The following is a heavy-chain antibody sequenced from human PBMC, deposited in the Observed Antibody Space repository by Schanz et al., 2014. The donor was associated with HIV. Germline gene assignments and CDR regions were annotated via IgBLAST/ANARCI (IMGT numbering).Heavy chain of an antibody. D-gene: IGHD1-26*01. CDR1: GYIFTSNG. CDR2: ISAYNGKT. CDR3: ASLVGATGLELDY. V-gene: IGHV1-18*01. J-gene: IGHJ4*02. Sequence: QVQLVQSGAEVKKPGASVKVSCKASGYIFTSNGISWVRQAPGQGLEWMGWISAYNGKTNYARKVQGRVTMTTDTSTTTAYMELSSLRSEDTAVYYCASLVGATGLELDYWGQGTLVTVSS.